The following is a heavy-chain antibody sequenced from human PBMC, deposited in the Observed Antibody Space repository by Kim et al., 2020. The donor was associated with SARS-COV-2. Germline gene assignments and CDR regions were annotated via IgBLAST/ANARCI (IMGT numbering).Heavy chain of an antibody. Sequence: AQKFQGRVTLTADESTSTAYMELSSLRAEDTAVYYCARGSGGYFDWLFDYWRQGTLVTVSS. D-gene: IGHD3-9*01. J-gene: IGHJ4*02. V-gene: IGHV1-69*01. CDR3: ARGSGGYFDWLFDY.